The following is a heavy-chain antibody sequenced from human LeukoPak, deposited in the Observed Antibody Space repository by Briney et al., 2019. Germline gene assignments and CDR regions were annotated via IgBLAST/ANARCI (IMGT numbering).Heavy chain of an antibody. V-gene: IGHV1-8*01. J-gene: IGHJ5*02. CDR2: MNPNSGNT. D-gene: IGHD3-22*01. CDR3: ASPIARIFHSSGYFHA. Sequence: ASVKVSCKASGYTFINYDINWVRQAPGQGLEWMGWMNPNSGNTGYAQKFQGRVTMTRDTSISTAYMELSSLSSEDTAVYYCASPIARIFHSSGYFHAWGQGTLVTVSS. CDR1: GYTFINYD.